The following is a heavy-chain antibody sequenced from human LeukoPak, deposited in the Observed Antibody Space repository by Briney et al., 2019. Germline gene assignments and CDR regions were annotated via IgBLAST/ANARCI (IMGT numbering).Heavy chain of an antibody. D-gene: IGHD5-18*01. V-gene: IGHV3-21*01. CDR3: ARAAIGGLRGYSYGSYFDY. J-gene: IGHJ4*02. Sequence: PGGSLRLSCAASGFTFSSYSMNWVRQAPGKGLEWFSSISSSSSYIYYADSVKGRFAISRDNAKNSLYLQMNSLRAEDTAVYYCARAAIGGLRGYSYGSYFDYWGQGTLVTVSS. CDR2: ISSSSSYI. CDR1: GFTFSSYS.